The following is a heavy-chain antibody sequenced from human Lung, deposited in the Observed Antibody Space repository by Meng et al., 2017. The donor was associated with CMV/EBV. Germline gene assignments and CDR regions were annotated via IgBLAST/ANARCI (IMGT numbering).Heavy chain of an antibody. J-gene: IGHJ4*02. V-gene: IGHV3-30*04. CDR1: GFTFSTYA. D-gene: IGHD6-13*01. CDR3: AKGQAGRKQLATGVFDY. Sequence: SCAASGFTFSTYAMHWVRQAPGKGLEWVAVISYDGTNKYYADSVKGRFSISRDNSKNTLYLQMNSLRAEDTAVYYCAKGQAGRKQLATGVFDYWXQGTLVTVSS. CDR2: ISYDGTNK.